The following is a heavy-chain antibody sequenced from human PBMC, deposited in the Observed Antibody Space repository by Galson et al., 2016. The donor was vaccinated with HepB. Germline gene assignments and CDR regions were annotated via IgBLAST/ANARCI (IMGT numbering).Heavy chain of an antibody. CDR3: AREEIAVVGGVITPRFDS. CDR2: INIDGSAT. Sequence: SLRLSCAGSGFGLRSYWMHWLRQVPGKGLVWVARINIDGSATNYADSVKGRFTVSRDNAQNTLFLQMDSLRDDDTAVYYCAREEIAVVGGVITPRFDSWGQGTLVTVSS. CDR1: GFGLRSYW. D-gene: IGHD3-16*02. J-gene: IGHJ5*01. V-gene: IGHV3-74*01.